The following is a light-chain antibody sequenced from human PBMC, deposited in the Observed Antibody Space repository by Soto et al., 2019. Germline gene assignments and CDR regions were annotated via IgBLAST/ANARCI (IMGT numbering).Light chain of an antibody. CDR2: AAS. CDR3: HQYNKWPYT. V-gene: IGKV3-15*01. Sequence: VLTQSPGTLSLSPGGRATLCWRASQSVSGDLAWYQHKPGQAPRLLIYAASTRATGIPARFSGSGSGTEFTLTIGSLQSEDFAIYYCHQYNKWPYTFGPGTKVDIK. J-gene: IGKJ3*01. CDR1: QSVSGD.